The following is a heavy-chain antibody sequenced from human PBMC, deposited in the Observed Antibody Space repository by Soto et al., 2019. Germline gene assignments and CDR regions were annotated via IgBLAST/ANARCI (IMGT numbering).Heavy chain of an antibody. Sequence: GSLRLSCAASGFTFSSYWMSWVRQAPGKGLEWVANIKQDGSEKYYVDSVKGRFTISRDNAKNSLYLQMNSLRAEDTAVYYCARYCPCGSSWYVWHYYGMDVWGQGTTVTVSS. D-gene: IGHD6-13*01. CDR2: IKQDGSEK. V-gene: IGHV3-7*03. CDR1: GFTFSSYW. CDR3: ARYCPCGSSWYVWHYYGMDV. J-gene: IGHJ6*02.